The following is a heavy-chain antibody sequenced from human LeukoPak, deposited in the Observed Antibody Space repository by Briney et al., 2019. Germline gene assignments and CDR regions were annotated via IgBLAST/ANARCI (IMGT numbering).Heavy chain of an antibody. D-gene: IGHD1-1*01. CDR3: TEDLSPAWTRPFFDY. Sequence: AGGSLRLSCAASGFTFDDYAMHWVRQAPGKGLEWVSGISWNSGGIGYADSVKGRFTISRDNAKNSLYLQMNSLRAEDTAFYYCTEDLSPAWTRPFFDYWGQGTLVTVSS. CDR1: GFTFDDYA. V-gene: IGHV3-9*01. CDR2: ISWNSGGI. J-gene: IGHJ4*02.